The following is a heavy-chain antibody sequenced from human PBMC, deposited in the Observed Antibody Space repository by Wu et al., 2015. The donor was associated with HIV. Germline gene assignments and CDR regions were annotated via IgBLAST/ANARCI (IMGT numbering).Heavy chain of an antibody. D-gene: IGHD3-10*01. CDR1: GYTFKSYG. V-gene: IGHV1-18*01. Sequence: QVQLVQSGVDVKKPGASVKVSCKTSGYTFKSYGISWVRQAPGQGLEWMGWISVYNGNTNYAQKFQGRIIMTTDTSTNTAYMDLRSLRSDDTAIYYCARDNMVRAEYFQHVGARATPVIVSS. CDR3: ARDNMVRAEYFQHV. J-gene: IGHJ1*01. CDR2: ISVYNGNT.